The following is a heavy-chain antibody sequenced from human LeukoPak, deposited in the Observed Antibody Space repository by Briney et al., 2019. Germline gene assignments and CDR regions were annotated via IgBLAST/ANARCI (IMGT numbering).Heavy chain of an antibody. CDR3: ARGYTYYYDSSGYLRWSYYFDY. Sequence: SETLSLTCTVSGGSISSYYWSWIRQPPGKGLEWIGEINHSGSTNYNPSLKSRVTISVDTSKNQFSLKLSSVTAADTAVYYCARGYTYYYDSSGYLRWSYYFDYWGQGTLVTVSS. D-gene: IGHD3-22*01. J-gene: IGHJ4*02. CDR1: GGSISSYY. V-gene: IGHV4-34*01. CDR2: INHSGST.